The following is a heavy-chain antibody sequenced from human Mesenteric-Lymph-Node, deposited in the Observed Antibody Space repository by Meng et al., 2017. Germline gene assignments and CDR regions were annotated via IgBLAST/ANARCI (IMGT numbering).Heavy chain of an antibody. D-gene: IGHD1-26*01. V-gene: IGHV4-30-4*01. J-gene: IGHJ5*02. CDR3: ARGQRSYSGSYPEWFDP. CDR2: IYYSGST. Sequence: QVLSLVSGPGLLNPSPALSVHCTVLGDSISSGDYYWSWIRQPPGKGLEWIGCIYYSGSTYYNPSLKGRVTISVDTSKNQFSLNLSSVTAADTAVYYCARGQRSYSGSYPEWFDPWGQGTLVTVSS. CDR1: GDSISSGDYY.